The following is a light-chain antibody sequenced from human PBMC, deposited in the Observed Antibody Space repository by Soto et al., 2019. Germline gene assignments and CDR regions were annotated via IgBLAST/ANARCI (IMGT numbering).Light chain of an antibody. V-gene: IGLV2-14*01. J-gene: IGLJ2*01. Sequence: QSALTQPASVSGSPGQSITISCTGTSSDVCGYNYGSWYQQHPGKAPKLMIYDVSNRPSGVSNRFSGSKSGNTASLTISGLQAEDEAHYYCSSYTSSSTLVFGGGTKLTV. CDR2: DVS. CDR1: SSDVCGYNY. CDR3: SSYTSSSTLV.